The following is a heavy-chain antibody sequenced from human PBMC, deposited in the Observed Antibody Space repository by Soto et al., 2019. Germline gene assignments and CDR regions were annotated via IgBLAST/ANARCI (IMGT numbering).Heavy chain of an antibody. CDR2: ISYDGSNK. Sequence: GGSLRLSCAASGFTFSRYAMHWVRKAPGKGLEWVAVISYDGSNKFYADSVKGRFTISRDNSKSTLYLQVDSLRPEDAAVYYCARDPKTSGGQHWAFNYFDSWGQGTLVTVSS. V-gene: IGHV3-30-3*01. J-gene: IGHJ4*02. D-gene: IGHD7-27*01. CDR3: ARDPKTSGGQHWAFNYFDS. CDR1: GFTFSRYA.